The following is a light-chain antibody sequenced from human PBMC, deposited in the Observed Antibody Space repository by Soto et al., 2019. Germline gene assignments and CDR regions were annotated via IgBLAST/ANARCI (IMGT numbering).Light chain of an antibody. CDR1: SSDVGSYNY. J-gene: IGLJ3*02. V-gene: IGLV2-14*01. CDR3: SSYTSSSTWV. Sequence: QSALTQPASVSGSPGQSITISCTGTSSDVGSYNYVSWYQHHPGKAPKLMIYEVSNRPSGVSNRFSGSKSGNTASLTISGLQAEDEADYYCSSYTSSSTWVFGGGTTLTVL. CDR2: EVS.